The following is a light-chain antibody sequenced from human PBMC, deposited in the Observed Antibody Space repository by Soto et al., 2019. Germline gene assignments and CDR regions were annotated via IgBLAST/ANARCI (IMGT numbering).Light chain of an antibody. J-gene: IGLJ3*02. CDR1: SSDVGGYNY. CDR3: SLYTSSSPG. Sequence: QSALTQPASVSGSPGQSITISCTGTSSDVGGYNYVSWYQQHPGKAPNLMIYDVSNRPSGVANRFSGSKSGNTASLTISGLQAEDEADYYCSLYTSSSPGFGGGTKLTVL. CDR2: DVS. V-gene: IGLV2-14*01.